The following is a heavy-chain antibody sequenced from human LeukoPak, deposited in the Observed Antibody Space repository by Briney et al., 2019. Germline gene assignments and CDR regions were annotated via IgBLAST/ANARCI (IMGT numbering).Heavy chain of an antibody. V-gene: IGHV1-8*03. J-gene: IGHJ4*02. CDR1: GYTFTSHD. D-gene: IGHD3-3*01. CDR2: MDPNSGNT. CDR3: ARGGFLEWLPLDY. Sequence: ASVKVSCKASGYTFTSHDINWVRQATGQGLERMGWMDPNSGNTGYAQKFQGRVTITRNTSISTAYMELSSLRSEDTAVYYCARGGFLEWLPLDYWGQGTLVTVSS.